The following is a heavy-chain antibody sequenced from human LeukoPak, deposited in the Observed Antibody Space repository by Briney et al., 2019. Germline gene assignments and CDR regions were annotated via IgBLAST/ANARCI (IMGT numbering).Heavy chain of an antibody. CDR1: GFTFSSYS. CDR2: ISGLSNTI. V-gene: IGHV3-48*01. D-gene: IGHD4-17*01. CDR3: ARDSISVTTKVGVYSYYYYMDV. J-gene: IGHJ6*03. Sequence: GGSLRLSCAASGFTFSSYSMSWVRQAPGKGLEWVSYISGLSNTIYYADSVKGRFTISRDNANNSLSLQMSSLRAEDTAVYYCARDSISVTTKVGVYSYYYYMDVWGKGTTVTVSS.